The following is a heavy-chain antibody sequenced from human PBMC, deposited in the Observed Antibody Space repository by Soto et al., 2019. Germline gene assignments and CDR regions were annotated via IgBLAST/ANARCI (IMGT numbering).Heavy chain of an antibody. CDR3: ATDEFEVVAEY. CDR2: INTYSGQT. CDR1: GYTFTDYG. V-gene: IGHV1-18*01. J-gene: IGHJ4*02. Sequence: SAKVSCKASGYTFTDYGVSWVRQAPGQGLEWMGWINTYSGQTNYAQKVQGRVFMTTDTSTATAYMELRSLNSDDTAVYYCATDEFEVVAEYWGLGTLVTV. D-gene: IGHD3-10*01.